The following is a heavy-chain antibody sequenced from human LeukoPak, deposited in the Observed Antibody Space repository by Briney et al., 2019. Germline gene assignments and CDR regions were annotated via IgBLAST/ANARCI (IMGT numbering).Heavy chain of an antibody. J-gene: IGHJ5*02. V-gene: IGHV4-59*08. CDR1: GDSISNYY. D-gene: IGHD5-18*01. Sequence: SETLSLTCTVSGDSISNYYWSWIRQPPGKGLEWIGYIYYSGSTSYNPSLKSRLSISVDTAKNQFSLNLKSVTAADTAVYYCARHPTALVSYGFDPWGQGTLVTVSS. CDR3: ARHPTALVSYGFDP. CDR2: IYYSGST.